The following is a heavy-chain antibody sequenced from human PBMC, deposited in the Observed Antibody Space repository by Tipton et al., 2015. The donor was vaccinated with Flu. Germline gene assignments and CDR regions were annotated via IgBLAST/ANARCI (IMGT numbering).Heavy chain of an antibody. CDR2: ISGSGGST. D-gene: IGHD3-16*02. Sequence: GSLRLSCAASGFTFSSYAMSWVRQAPGKGLEWVSAISGSGGSTYYADSVKGRFTISRDNSKNTLYLQMNSLRAEDTAVYYCAKGGESGGVIVLYYMDVWGKGTTVTVSS. J-gene: IGHJ6*03. CDR1: GFTFSSYA. V-gene: IGHV3-23*01. CDR3: AKGGESGGVIVLYYMDV.